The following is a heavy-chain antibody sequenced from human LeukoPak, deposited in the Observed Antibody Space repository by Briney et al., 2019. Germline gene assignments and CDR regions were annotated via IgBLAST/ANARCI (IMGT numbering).Heavy chain of an antibody. Sequence: GGSLRLSCAASGFTFSSYWMHWVRQAPGKGLVWVSRINSDGSSTSYADSVKGRFTISRDNAKNTLYLQMNSLRAEDTAAYYCARDRTVAGTYFFDYWGQGTLVTVSS. CDR3: ARDRTVAGTYFFDY. V-gene: IGHV3-74*01. CDR1: GFTFSSYW. J-gene: IGHJ4*02. CDR2: INSDGSST. D-gene: IGHD6-19*01.